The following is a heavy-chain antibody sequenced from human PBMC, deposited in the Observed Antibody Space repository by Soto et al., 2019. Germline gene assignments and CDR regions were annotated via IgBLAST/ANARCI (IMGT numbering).Heavy chain of an antibody. Sequence: SETLSLTCTVSGGSVSSRNYYWSWIRQPPGKGLEWIGYLYYSGSTNYNPSLKSRVTTSADASKDQFSLKLSSVTAADTAVYYCARGWLPSPNLRFDPWGQGILVTVSS. CDR1: GGSVSSRNYY. J-gene: IGHJ5*02. CDR2: LYYSGST. V-gene: IGHV4-61*01. CDR3: ARGWLPSPNLRFDP. D-gene: IGHD3-22*01.